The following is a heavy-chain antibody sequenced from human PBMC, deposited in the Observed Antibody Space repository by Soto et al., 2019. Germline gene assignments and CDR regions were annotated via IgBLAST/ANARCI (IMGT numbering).Heavy chain of an antibody. V-gene: IGHV1-69*13. CDR1: GGTFSSYA. Sequence: AASVKVSCKASGGTFSSYAISWVRQAPGQGLEWMGGIIPIFGTANYAQKFQGRVTITADESTSTAYMELSSLRSEDTAVYYCARDVGYYDSSGYPRPILQYYFDYWG. CDR2: IIPIFGTA. J-gene: IGHJ4*01. CDR3: ARDVGYYDSSGYPRPILQYYFDY. D-gene: IGHD3-22*01.